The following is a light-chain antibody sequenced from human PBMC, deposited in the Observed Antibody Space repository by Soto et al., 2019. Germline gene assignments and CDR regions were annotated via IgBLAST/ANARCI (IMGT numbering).Light chain of an antibody. CDR2: GAS. V-gene: IGKV3-20*02. J-gene: IGKJ5*01. CDR1: QSVTNAY. Sequence: EIVLTQSPGTLSLSPGERATISCRASQSVTNAYLAWYQQKPGQVPRLLIYGASSRATGIPPRFSGSGSGTDFTLTISSLEPEDSAVYYCQQRHMWPITFGQGTRLDIK. CDR3: QQRHMWPIT.